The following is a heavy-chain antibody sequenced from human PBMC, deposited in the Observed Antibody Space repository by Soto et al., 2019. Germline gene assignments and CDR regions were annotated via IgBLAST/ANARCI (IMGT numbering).Heavy chain of an antibody. D-gene: IGHD2-2*01. CDR1: GLTFSNSA. J-gene: IGHJ4*02. Sequence: QMQLVQSGPEVRKPGTSVKVSCKTSGLTFSNSAVQWVRRARGQRLEWIGWIVVGSGETKYAQIFQERVTITRDMSTSTAYMELSSLRSEDTAVYYCAAPPNRYAYNHGYWCQGTLITVSS. CDR3: AAPPNRYAYNHGY. V-gene: IGHV1-58*01. CDR2: IVVGSGET.